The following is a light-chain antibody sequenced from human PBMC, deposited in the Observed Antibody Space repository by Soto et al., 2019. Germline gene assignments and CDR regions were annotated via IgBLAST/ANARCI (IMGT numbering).Light chain of an antibody. V-gene: IGLV2-23*02. CDR3: CSYAGSSTGV. J-gene: IGLJ3*02. CDR2: EVS. Sequence: QSVLTQPASVSGSPGQSITISCTGTSSDVGSYNLVSWYQQHPGKAPKLMIYEVSKRPSGVSNRFSGSKSGNTASLTISGLQAEDEADYYCCSYAGSSTGVFSEGTKLTVL. CDR1: SSDVGSYNL.